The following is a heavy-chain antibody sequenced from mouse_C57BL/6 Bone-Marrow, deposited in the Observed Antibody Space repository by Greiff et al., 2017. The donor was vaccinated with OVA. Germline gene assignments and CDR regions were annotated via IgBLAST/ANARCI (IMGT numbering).Heavy chain of an antibody. D-gene: IGHD1-1*01. Sequence: EVKLVESGPGLAKPSQTLSLTCSVTGYSITSDYWNWIRKFPGHKLEYMGYISYSGSTYYNPSLKSRISITRDTSKNQYYLQLNSVTTEDTATYYCARLLRYPYWYFDVWGTGTTVTVSS. CDR1: GYSITSDY. V-gene: IGHV3-8*01. J-gene: IGHJ1*03. CDR3: ARLLRYPYWYFDV. CDR2: ISYSGST.